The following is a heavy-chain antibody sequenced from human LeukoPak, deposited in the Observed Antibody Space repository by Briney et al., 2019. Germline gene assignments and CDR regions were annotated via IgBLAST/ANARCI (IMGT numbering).Heavy chain of an antibody. J-gene: IGHJ3*02. CDR3: ARAPPSNGYSYHFDI. V-gene: IGHV3-74*01. CDR1: GFTFHKYW. Sequence: PGGYLRLSWAASGFTFHKYWMPWVRQAPGKGLVWVSRIYIDGTGIVYTGSVKGRFTISRDNAKNTLYLQMNSLRVEDTAVYYCARAPPSNGYSYHFDIWGPGTMVTVSS. D-gene: IGHD5-12*01. CDR2: IYIDGTGI.